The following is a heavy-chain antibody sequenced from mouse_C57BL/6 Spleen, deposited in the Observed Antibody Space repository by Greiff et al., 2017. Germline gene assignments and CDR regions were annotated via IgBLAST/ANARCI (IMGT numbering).Heavy chain of an antibody. CDR2: IHPSDSDT. D-gene: IGHD2-4*01. CDR3: AFYYDYDGGAWFAY. V-gene: IGHV1-74*01. Sequence: QVQLQQPGAELVKPGASVKVSCKASGYTFTSYWMHWVKQRPGQGLEWIGRIHPSDSDTNYNQKFKGKATLTVDKSSSTAYMQLSSLTSEDSAVYYCAFYYDYDGGAWFAYGGQGTLVTVSA. CDR1: GYTFTSYW. J-gene: IGHJ3*01.